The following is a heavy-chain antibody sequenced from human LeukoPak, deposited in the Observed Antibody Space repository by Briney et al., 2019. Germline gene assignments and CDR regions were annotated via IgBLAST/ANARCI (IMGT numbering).Heavy chain of an antibody. J-gene: IGHJ3*02. V-gene: IGHV3-30*02. CDR3: AKGFWSVVVVAAIPDAFDI. D-gene: IGHD2-15*01. CDR2: IRYDGSNK. CDR1: GFTLSSYG. Sequence: GGSLRLSCAASGFTLSSYGMHWVRQAPGKGLEWVAFIRYDGSNKYYADSVKGRFTISRDNSKNTLYLQMNSLRAEDTAVYYCAKGFWSVVVVAAIPDAFDIWGQGTMVTVSS.